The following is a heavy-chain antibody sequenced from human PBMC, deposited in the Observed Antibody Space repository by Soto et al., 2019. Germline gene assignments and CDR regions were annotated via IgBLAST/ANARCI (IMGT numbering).Heavy chain of an antibody. CDR2: IYYSGST. CDR3: ARDIAD. CDR1: GGSISSYY. J-gene: IGHJ4*02. V-gene: IGHV4-59*01. D-gene: IGHD2-15*01. Sequence: SETLSLTCTVSGGSISSYYWSWIRQPPGKGLEWIGCIYYSGSTNYNPSLKSRVTISVDTSKDQFSLKLSSVTAADTAVYYCARDIADWGQGTLVTVSS.